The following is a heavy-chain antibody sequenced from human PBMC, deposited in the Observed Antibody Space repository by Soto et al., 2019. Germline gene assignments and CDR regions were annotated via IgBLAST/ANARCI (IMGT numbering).Heavy chain of an antibody. CDR3: AAEPIDSGSYYEYYYYGMDV. Sequence: QVQLVESGGGVVQPGRSLRLSCAASGFTFSSYGMHWVRQAPGKGLEWVAVISYDGSNKYYADSVKGRFTISRDNYKNTLYLQMNSLRAEDTAVYYCAAEPIDSGSYYEYYYYGMDVWGQRTTVTVSS. V-gene: IGHV3-30*03. CDR1: GFTFSSYG. CDR2: ISYDGSNK. D-gene: IGHD1-26*01. J-gene: IGHJ6*01.